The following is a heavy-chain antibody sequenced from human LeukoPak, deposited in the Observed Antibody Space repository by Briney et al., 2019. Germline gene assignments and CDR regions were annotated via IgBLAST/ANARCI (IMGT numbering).Heavy chain of an antibody. CDR1: GYTFTSYY. J-gene: IGHJ4*02. D-gene: IGHD3-10*01. Sequence: ASVKVSCKASGYTFTSYYMHWVRQAPGQGLEWMGIINPSGGSTSYAQKFQGRVTMTRDTSISTAYMEVNRLSPDDTAVYYCARAAWFEESTDPYYFDYWGQGTLVTVSS. CDR3: ARAAWFEESTDPYYFDY. CDR2: INPSGGST. V-gene: IGHV1-46*01.